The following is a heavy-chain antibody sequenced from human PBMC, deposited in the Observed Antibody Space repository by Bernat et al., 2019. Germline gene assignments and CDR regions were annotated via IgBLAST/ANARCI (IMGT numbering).Heavy chain of an antibody. CDR1: GGSFSGYY. CDR3: ARGPPIAAADFGDGAD. Sequence: QVQLQQWGAGLLKPSETLSLTCAVYGGSFSGYYWSWIRQPPGKGLEWIGEINHSGSTNYNPSLESRVTISVDTSKNQFSLKLSSVTAADTAVYYCARGPPIAAADFGDGADWGQGTLVTVSS. D-gene: IGHD6-13*01. V-gene: IGHV4-34*01. J-gene: IGHJ4*02. CDR2: INHSGST.